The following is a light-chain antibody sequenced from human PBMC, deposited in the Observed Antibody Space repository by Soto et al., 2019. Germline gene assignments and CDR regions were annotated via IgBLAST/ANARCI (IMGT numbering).Light chain of an antibody. J-gene: IGKJ1*01. CDR3: QQYNSQWP. CDR1: QSISSW. Sequence: DIQMTQSPSTLSASVGDRVTITCRASQSISSWLAWYQQKPGRAPKLLIYKASSLESGVPSRFSGSGSGTEFPLTISSLQPDDFATYYCQQYNSQWPFGQGTNVEFK. V-gene: IGKV1-5*03. CDR2: KAS.